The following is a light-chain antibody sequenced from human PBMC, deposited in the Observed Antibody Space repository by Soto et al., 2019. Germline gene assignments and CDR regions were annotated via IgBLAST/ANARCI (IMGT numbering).Light chain of an antibody. J-gene: IGLJ1*01. CDR2: EVS. CDR1: SSDVGGYNY. CDR3: SSYTSGSTLYV. Sequence: QSVLTQPSSVSGSPGQSITISCTGTSSDVGGYNYVSWYQQHPGKAPTLIIYEVSNRPSGVSNRFSGSKSGDTASLTISGLHATDEADYYCSSYTSGSTLYVVGTGTKLTGL. V-gene: IGLV2-14*01.